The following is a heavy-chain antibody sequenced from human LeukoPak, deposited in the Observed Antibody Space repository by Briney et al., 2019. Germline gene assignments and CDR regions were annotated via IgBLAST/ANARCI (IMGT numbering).Heavy chain of an antibody. J-gene: IGHJ4*02. D-gene: IGHD3-10*01. CDR1: GYTFTSYG. Sequence: ASVKVSCKASGYTFTSYGISWVRQAPGQGLEWMGWISAYNGNTNYAQKLQGRVTMTTDTSTSTAYMELRSLRSDDTAVYYCARDNKYYYGSGYDYWAREPWSPSPQ. CDR3: ARDNKYYYGSGYDY. V-gene: IGHV1-18*01. CDR2: ISAYNGNT.